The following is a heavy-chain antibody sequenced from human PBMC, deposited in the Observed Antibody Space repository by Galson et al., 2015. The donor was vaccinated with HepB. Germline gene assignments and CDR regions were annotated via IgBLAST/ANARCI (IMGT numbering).Heavy chain of an antibody. V-gene: IGHV1-3*01. J-gene: IGHJ4*02. CDR1: GYTFTSYA. CDR2: INAGNGNT. Sequence: SVKVSCKASGYTFTSYAMHWVRQAPGQRLEWMGWINAGNGNTKYSQKFQGRVTITRDTSASTAYMELSSLRSEDTAVYYCARSYGYVYYFDYWGQGTLVTVSS. CDR3: ARSYGYVYYFDY. D-gene: IGHD5-18*01.